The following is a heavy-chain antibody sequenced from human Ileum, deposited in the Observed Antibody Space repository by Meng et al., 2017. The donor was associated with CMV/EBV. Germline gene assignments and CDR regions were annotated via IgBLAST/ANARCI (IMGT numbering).Heavy chain of an antibody. V-gene: IGHV1-69*01. Sequence: QGQWWQAGAEVKKPGSSVKVSCEGSGGTFSSNAISWVRHAPGQGLEWMGVISPIFRTSNYAQKFQGRLTITADESTSTAYMELSSLTSGDTAVYYCATSGRGPKYYFDYWGQGTLVTVSS. CDR2: ISPIFRTS. J-gene: IGHJ4*02. D-gene: IGHD1-14*01. CDR3: ATSGRGPKYYFDY. CDR1: GGTFSSNA.